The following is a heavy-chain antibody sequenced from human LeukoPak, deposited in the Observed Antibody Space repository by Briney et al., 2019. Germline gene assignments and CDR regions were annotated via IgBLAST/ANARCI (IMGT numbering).Heavy chain of an antibody. CDR3: ARGTTYEFDY. V-gene: IGHV1-18*01. CDR1: GYTFTIYG. Sequence: ASMKVSCKASGYTFTIYGVTWVRQAPGQGLEWMGWISAYNGDTNYAQNLQGRVTMTTDTSTSTAYMELRSLKSDDTAVYYCARGTTYEFDYWGQGTLVTVSS. J-gene: IGHJ4*02. CDR2: ISAYNGDT. D-gene: IGHD2/OR15-2a*01.